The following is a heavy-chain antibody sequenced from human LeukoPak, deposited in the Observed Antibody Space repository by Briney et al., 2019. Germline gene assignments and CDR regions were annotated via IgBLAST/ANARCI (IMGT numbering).Heavy chain of an antibody. CDR2: ISDSSSYT. Sequence: GGSLRLSCAASGFTFNSYSMNWVRQAPGKGLEWVSSISDSSSYTYYADSVKGRLTISRDNAKNSLYLQMNSLRAEDTAVYYCARENDFTGGDFDYWGQGTLVTVSS. CDR3: ARENDFTGGDFDY. CDR1: GFTFNSYS. J-gene: IGHJ4*02. V-gene: IGHV3-21*01. D-gene: IGHD2-21*02.